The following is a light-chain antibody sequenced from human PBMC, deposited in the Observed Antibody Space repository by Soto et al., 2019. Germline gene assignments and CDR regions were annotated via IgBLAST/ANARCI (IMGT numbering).Light chain of an antibody. CDR2: EGS. CDR1: SSDVGSYNL. J-gene: IGLJ3*02. CDR3: CSYAGSSTYWV. V-gene: IGLV2-23*01. Sequence: QSALTQPASVSGSPGQSITISCTGTSSDVGSYNLVSGYQQHPGKAPKLMIYEGSKRPSGVSNRFSGSKSGNTASLTISGLQAEDEADYYCCSYAGSSTYWVVGGGTKVTVL.